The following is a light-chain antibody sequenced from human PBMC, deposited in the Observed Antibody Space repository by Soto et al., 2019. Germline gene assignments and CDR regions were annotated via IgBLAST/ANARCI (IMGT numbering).Light chain of an antibody. V-gene: IGLV1-40*01. Sequence: QSVLTQPPSLSGAPGQNIIISCTGGGSNIGAGFDVHWYQQLPGTAPKLLIYGNTNRPSGVPDRFSGSKSGHSASLVIPGLQAEDEADYYCQSYDTGLSGPVVFGGGTKVTVL. CDR2: GNT. CDR1: GSNIGAGFD. CDR3: QSYDTGLSGPVV. J-gene: IGLJ2*01.